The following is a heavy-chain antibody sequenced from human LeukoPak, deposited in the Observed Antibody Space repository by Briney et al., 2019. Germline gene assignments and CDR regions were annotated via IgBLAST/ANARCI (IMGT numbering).Heavy chain of an antibody. V-gene: IGHV1-8*01. CDR2: INPNSGNT. Sequence: ASVKVSFKASGYTFTSYDINWVRQATGQGLEWMGWINPNSGNTGYAQKFQGRVTMTRNTSISTAYMELSSLRSEDTAVYYCARVFGSWYHFDYWGQGTLVTVSS. CDR1: GYTFTSYD. J-gene: IGHJ4*02. CDR3: ARVFGSWYHFDY. D-gene: IGHD6-13*01.